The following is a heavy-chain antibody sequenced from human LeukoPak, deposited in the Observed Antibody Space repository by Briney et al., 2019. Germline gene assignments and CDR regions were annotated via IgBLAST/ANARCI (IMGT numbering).Heavy chain of an antibody. CDR2: IYPGDSDT. Sequence: HGESLKISCKGSGYTFTSYWIGWLRQMPGKGLEWMGIIYPGDSDTRYSPSFQVQVTISADKSISTAYLQWSSLKASDTAMYYCARLGSGYSQDAFDIWGQGTMVTVSS. CDR3: ARLGSGYSQDAFDI. V-gene: IGHV5-51*01. J-gene: IGHJ3*02. CDR1: GYTFTSYW. D-gene: IGHD3-22*01.